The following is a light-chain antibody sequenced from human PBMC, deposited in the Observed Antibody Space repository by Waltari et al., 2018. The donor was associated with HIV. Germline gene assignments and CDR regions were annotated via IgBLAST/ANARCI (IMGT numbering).Light chain of an antibody. CDR2: TNN. CDR1: SSNIGTNT. Sequence: QSVLTQPPSASGTPGQGVTISCSGSSSNIGTNTVNWYQQLPGTAPKLLIYTNNQRPSGVPDRFSGSKSGTSASLAISGLQSEDEADYYCAAWDDSLNGNVFGPGTKVTVL. V-gene: IGLV1-44*01. CDR3: AAWDDSLNGNV. J-gene: IGLJ1*01.